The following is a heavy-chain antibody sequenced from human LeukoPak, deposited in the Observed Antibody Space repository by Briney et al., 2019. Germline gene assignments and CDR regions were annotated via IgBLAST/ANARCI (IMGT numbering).Heavy chain of an antibody. CDR2: INSDGSST. CDR1: GFTFSNYW. V-gene: IGHV3-74*01. Sequence: PGGSLRLSCAASGFTFSNYWMHWVRQAPGKGLVWVSRINSDGSSTTYADCVKGRFGISRDNAKSTLYLQMNSLRAEDTAVYYCARDVISPLYYFDYWGQGTLVTVSS. CDR3: ARDVISPLYYFDY. J-gene: IGHJ4*02. D-gene: IGHD3-10*01.